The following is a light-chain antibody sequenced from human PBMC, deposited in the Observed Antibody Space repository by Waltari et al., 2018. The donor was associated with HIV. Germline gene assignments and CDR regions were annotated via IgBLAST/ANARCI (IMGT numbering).Light chain of an antibody. CDR2: LNSDGSH. CDR3: QTWGTGIRV. CDR1: SGHSSYA. V-gene: IGLV4-69*01. J-gene: IGLJ2*01. Sequence: QLVLTQSPSASASLGASVTLTCTLSSGHSSYAIACPPQKSEKGPRYLMKLNSDGSHNKGDGIPDRFSGSSSGAERYLTISSLQSEDEADYYCQTWGTGIRVFGGGTKLTVL.